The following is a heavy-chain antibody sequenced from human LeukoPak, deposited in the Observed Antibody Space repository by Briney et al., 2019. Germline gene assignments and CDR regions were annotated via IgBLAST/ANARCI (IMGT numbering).Heavy chain of an antibody. CDR2: INPNSGGT. CDR3: ARVVSIAVAGSFSDY. Sequence: GASAKVSCKASGYTFTGYYMHWVRQAPGQGLEWMGWINPNSGGTNYAQKFQGRVTMTRDTSISTAYMELSRLRSDDTAVYYCARVVSIAVAGSFSDYWGQGTLVTVSS. J-gene: IGHJ4*02. CDR1: GYTFTGYY. V-gene: IGHV1-2*02. D-gene: IGHD6-19*01.